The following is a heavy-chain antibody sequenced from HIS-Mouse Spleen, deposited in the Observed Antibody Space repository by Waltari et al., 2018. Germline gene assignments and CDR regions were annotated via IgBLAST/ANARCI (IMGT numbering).Heavy chain of an antibody. Sequence: QVQLVQSGAEVKKPGASVKVSCKASGYTFTRSYMLCVRRAPGQGLEWMGWINPNSGGTNYAQKFQGRVTMTRDTSISTAYMELSRLRSDDTAVYYCATSPKYSSSHYYFDYWGQGTLVTVSS. D-gene: IGHD6-6*01. CDR1: GYTFTRSY. CDR3: ATSPKYSSSHYYFDY. J-gene: IGHJ4*02. CDR2: INPNSGGT. V-gene: IGHV1-2*02.